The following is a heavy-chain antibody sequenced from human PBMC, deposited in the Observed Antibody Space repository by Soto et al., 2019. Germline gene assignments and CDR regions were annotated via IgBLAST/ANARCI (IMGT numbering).Heavy chain of an antibody. J-gene: IGHJ4*02. CDR1: GYSFTSYW. CDR2: IDPSDSYT. V-gene: IGHV5-10-1*01. D-gene: IGHD2-2*01. CDR3: ARWSTRHYTADY. Sequence: HGESLKISCKGSGYSFTSYWISWVRQMPGKGLEWMGRIDPSDSYTNYSPSFQGHVTISADKSISTAYLRWGSLKASDTAMYYCARWSTRHYTADYWGQGTLVPVYS.